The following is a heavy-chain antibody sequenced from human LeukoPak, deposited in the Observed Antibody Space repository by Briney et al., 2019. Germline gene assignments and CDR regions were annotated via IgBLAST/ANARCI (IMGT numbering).Heavy chain of an antibody. J-gene: IGHJ5*02. Sequence: GGSLRLSCAASGFTFSSYAMSWVRQAPGKGLEWVSAVSGSGDATYYADSVKGRFTISRDNSKNMLYLQMNSLRAEDTAVYYCAKDQDSLVRGIIWMNNWFDPWGQGSLVTVSS. CDR3: AKDQDSLVRGIIWMNNWFDP. V-gene: IGHV3-23*01. D-gene: IGHD3-10*01. CDR2: VSGSGDAT. CDR1: GFTFSSYA.